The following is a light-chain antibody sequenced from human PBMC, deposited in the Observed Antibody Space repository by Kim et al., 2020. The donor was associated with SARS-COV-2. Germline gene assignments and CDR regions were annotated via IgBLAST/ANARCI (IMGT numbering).Light chain of an antibody. Sequence: LSPGERATLTCRASQSVSSSYLAWYQQKPGQAPRLLIYGASSRATGIPDRFSGSGSGTDFTLTISKLGAEDFAVYYCQQYASAPYTFGQGTKLEI. J-gene: IGKJ2*01. V-gene: IGKV3-20*01. CDR3: QQYASAPYT. CDR2: GAS. CDR1: QSVSSSY.